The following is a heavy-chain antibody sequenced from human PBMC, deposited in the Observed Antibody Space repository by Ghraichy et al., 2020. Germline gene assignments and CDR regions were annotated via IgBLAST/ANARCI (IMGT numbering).Heavy chain of an antibody. CDR2: IYQTGST. CDR3: ARGSFDYSSSAFDP. CDR1: GGSISSGGYS. Sequence: SETLSLTCAVSGGSISSGGYSWSWIRQPPGKGLEWIGCIYQTGSTYYNPSLKSRVTISVDRSKNQFSVKLSSVTAADTAVYYCARGSFDYSSSAFDPWGQGTEVTVSS. J-gene: IGHJ5*02. V-gene: IGHV4-30-2*01. D-gene: IGHD6-6*01.